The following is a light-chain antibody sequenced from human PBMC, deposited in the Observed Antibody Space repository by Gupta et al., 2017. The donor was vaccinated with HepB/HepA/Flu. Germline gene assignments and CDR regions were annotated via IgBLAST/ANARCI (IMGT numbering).Light chain of an antibody. V-gene: IGLV2-14*01. Sequence: QSALTQPASVSGSPGQSITISCTGTSSDVGGYNYVSWYQQHPGKAPKLMIYEVSNRPSGVSKRFSGSKSGKTDSLTINGVQAEDEAEYYCNSSKSRSTRWVFGGGTKLTV. CDR1: SSDVGGYNY. J-gene: IGLJ2*01. CDR3: NSSKSRSTRWV. CDR2: EVS.